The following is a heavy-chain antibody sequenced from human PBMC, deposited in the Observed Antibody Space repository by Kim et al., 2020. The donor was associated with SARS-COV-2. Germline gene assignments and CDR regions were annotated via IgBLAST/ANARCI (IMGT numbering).Heavy chain of an antibody. V-gene: IGHV4-34*01. J-gene: IGHJ5*02. D-gene: IGHD4-17*01. CDR3: ARGVTTGASNGFDP. Sequence: TPSLKSRVPTSVDTSKNQFSLTLSSVTAADTAVYYCARGVTTGASNGFDPWGQGTLVTVSS.